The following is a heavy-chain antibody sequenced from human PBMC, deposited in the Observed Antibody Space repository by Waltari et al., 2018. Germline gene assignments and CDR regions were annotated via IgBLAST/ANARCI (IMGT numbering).Heavy chain of an antibody. CDR3: AREKGLTTRYYYYYYGMDV. D-gene: IGHD4-4*01. Sequence: QVQLQQWGAGLLKPSETLSLTCAVYGGSFSGYYWSWIRQPPGKGLEWNGEINHSGSTNYNPSLKSRVTISVDTSKNQFSLKLSSVTAADTAVYYCAREKGLTTRYYYYYYGMDVWGQGTTVTVSS. CDR1: GGSFSGYY. CDR2: INHSGST. J-gene: IGHJ6*02. V-gene: IGHV4-34*01.